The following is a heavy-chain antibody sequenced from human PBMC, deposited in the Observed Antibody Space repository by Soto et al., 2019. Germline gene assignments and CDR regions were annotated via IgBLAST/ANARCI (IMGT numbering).Heavy chain of an antibody. J-gene: IGHJ2*01. CDR1: GFTFINYA. CDR3: ARKVLGSTSRPDWWYFDL. D-gene: IGHD2-2*01. Sequence: EVQLLESGGGLVQPGGSLRLSCVGSGFTFINYAMNWVRQTPGKGLEWVSTISGGGDRTFDADTVKGRFTISRDNSKNTVNLQMNILRADDTAVYYCARKVLGSTSRPDWWYFDLWGRGTLVTVSS. V-gene: IGHV3-23*01. CDR2: ISGGGDRT.